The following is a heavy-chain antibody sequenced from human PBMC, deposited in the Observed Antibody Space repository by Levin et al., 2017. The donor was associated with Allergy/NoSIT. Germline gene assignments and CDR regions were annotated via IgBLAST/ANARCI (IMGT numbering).Heavy chain of an antibody. CDR2: IYFSGST. CDR3: AAFCTSTKCSDYYYYGMDV. J-gene: IGHJ6*02. CDR1: GGSISSSSYY. D-gene: IGHD2-2*01. Sequence: PSETLSLTCTVSGGSISSSSYYWGWIRQSPGMGLEWMGSIYFSGSTYYNPSLNNRITISADMSKNVFSLRLNSVTAADTDVYYCAAFCTSTKCSDYYYYGMDVWGQGTAVTVSS. V-gene: IGHV4-39*02.